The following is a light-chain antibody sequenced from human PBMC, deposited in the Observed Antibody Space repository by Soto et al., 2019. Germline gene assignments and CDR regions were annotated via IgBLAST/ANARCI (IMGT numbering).Light chain of an antibody. CDR1: QSVGNN. V-gene: IGKV3-15*01. CDR2: ATS. J-gene: IGKJ4*01. CDR3: QQYGDWPLT. Sequence: EIVVTQSPATLSVSPGERATLSCRASQSVGNNFAWYQQKPGQAPRLLIFATSTRAAGVPARFSGSGSGTGFTLTISSPRSEDFAVYYCQQYGDWPLTFGGGAKVLIE.